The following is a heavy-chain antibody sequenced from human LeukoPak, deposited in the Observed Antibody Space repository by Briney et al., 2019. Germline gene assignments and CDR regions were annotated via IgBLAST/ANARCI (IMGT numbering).Heavy chain of an antibody. D-gene: IGHD4-23*01. CDR3: ARYDYGGILFDY. J-gene: IGHJ4*02. CDR2: IYYSGST. Sequence: PSETLSLTCTVSGGSISSGDSYWRWIRQPPGKGLKWIGYIYYSGSTYYNPSLKSRVTISVDTSKNQFSLKLSSVTAADTAVYYCARYDYGGILFDYWGQGTLVTVSS. V-gene: IGHV4-30-4*01. CDR1: GGSISSGDSY.